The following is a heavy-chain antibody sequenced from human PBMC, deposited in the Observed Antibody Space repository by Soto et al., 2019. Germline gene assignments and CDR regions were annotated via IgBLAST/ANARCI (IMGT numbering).Heavy chain of an antibody. Sequence: SSETLSLTCTVSGGSISSSSYYWGWIRQPPGKGLEWIGSIYYSGSTYYNPSLKSRVTISVDTSKNQFSLKLSSVTAADTAVYYCTRPKNELRFYSYNGIDVWGQGTTVTVSS. CDR3: TRPKNELRFYSYNGIDV. D-gene: IGHD5-12*01. CDR2: IYYSGST. V-gene: IGHV4-39*01. J-gene: IGHJ6*02. CDR1: GGSISSSSYY.